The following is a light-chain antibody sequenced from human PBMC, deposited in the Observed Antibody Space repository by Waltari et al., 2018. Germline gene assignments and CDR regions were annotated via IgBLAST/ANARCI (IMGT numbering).Light chain of an antibody. J-gene: IGLJ2*01. V-gene: IGLV3-10*01. CDR3: YSTEDAGHHRV. CDR2: QDT. Sequence: SYDLTQTPSVSVSPGQTARITCPGDALSQKYAYWFQQKSGQAPILVIYQDTKRPSGIPERFSGSSSGTMATLTISGARVEDEADYYCYSTEDAGHHRVFGGGTKVTVL. CDR1: ALSQKY.